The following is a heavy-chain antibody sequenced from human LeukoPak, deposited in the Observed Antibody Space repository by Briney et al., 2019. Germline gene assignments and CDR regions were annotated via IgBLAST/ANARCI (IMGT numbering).Heavy chain of an antibody. CDR1: GFTFSSYW. D-gene: IGHD7-27*01. J-gene: IGHJ3*02. Sequence: PGGSLRLSCAASGFTFSSYWMHWVRQAPGKGLVWVSRINTDGSSTSYADSVKGRFTISRDNAKNTLYLQMNSLRAEDTAVYYCARALTGDAFDIWGQGTMVTVSS. CDR2: INTDGSST. V-gene: IGHV3-74*01. CDR3: ARALTGDAFDI.